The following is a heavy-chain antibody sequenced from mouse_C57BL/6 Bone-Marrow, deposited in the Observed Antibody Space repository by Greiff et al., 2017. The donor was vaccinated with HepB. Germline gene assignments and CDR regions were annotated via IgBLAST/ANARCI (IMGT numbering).Heavy chain of an antibody. J-gene: IGHJ1*03. CDR3: TTLTTVYWYFDV. CDR1: GFTFSSYA. Sequence: EVHLVESGEGLVKPGGSLKLSCAASGFTFSSYAMSWVRQTPEKRLEWVAYISSGGDYIYYADTVKGRFTISRDNARNTLYLQMSSLKSEDTAMYYCTTLTTVYWYFDVWGTGTTVTVSS. V-gene: IGHV5-9-1*02. D-gene: IGHD1-1*01. CDR2: ISSGGDYI.